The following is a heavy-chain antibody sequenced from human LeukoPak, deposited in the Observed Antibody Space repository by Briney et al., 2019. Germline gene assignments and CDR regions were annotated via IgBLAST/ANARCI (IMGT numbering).Heavy chain of an antibody. D-gene: IGHD1-26*01. CDR1: GYRFTGHW. CDR3: ARHRSGSQWDSLDY. Sequence: GESLKISCKASGYRFTGHWIAWVRQMPGKGLEWMGIIYPGDSDTKYSPSFEGQVTISADKSIFTAYLQWSSLKASDTAIYYCARHRSGSQWDSLDYWGQGSLVTVPS. J-gene: IGHJ4*02. CDR2: IYPGDSDT. V-gene: IGHV5-51*01.